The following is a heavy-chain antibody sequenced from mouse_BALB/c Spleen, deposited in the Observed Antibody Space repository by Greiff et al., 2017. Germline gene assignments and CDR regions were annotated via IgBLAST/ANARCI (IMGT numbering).Heavy chain of an antibody. CDR2: IDPSDSET. J-gene: IGHJ4*01. CDR1: GYTFTSYW. V-gene: IGHV1-69*02. CDR3: ARWGYDY. Sequence: QVQLQQPGAELVKPGAPVKLSCKASGYTFTSYWMNWVKQRPGRGLEWIGRIDPSDSETHYNQKFKDKATLTVDKSSSTAYIQLSSLTSEDSAVYYYARWGYDYWGQGTSVTVSS.